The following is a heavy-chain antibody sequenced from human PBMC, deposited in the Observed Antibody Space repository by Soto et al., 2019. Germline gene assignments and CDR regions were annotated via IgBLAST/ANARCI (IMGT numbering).Heavy chain of an antibody. J-gene: IGHJ2*01. CDR3: ARYPADLDDYGDYDPSWYFDL. V-gene: IGHV3-33*01. Sequence: QVQLVESGGGVVQPGRSLRLSCAASGFTFSSYGMHWVRQAPGKGLEWVAFIWYDGSNKYYADSVKGRFTISRNNSKNTLYLQMNSLRAEDTAVYYCARYPADLDDYGDYDPSWYFDLWGRGTLVTVSS. D-gene: IGHD4-17*01. CDR2: IWYDGSNK. CDR1: GFTFSSYG.